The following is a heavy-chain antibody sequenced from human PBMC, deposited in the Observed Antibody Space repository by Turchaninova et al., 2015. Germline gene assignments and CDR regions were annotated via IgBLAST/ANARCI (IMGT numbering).Heavy chain of an antibody. J-gene: IGHJ4*02. Sequence: QITLKESGPTLVKPTQTLTLTCTFSGFSLSTRGVGVVWIRQPPGEALEWLALIYWDDDKRYRPSLKRRLTITKDXSKNQXXLTXTXMDPVDTXXXYCAHKGGRXDPFXXWGQGALVTXSS. D-gene: IGHD3-10*01. CDR2: IYWDDDK. V-gene: IGHV2-5*02. CDR3: AHKGGRXDPFXX. CDR1: GFSLSTRGVG.